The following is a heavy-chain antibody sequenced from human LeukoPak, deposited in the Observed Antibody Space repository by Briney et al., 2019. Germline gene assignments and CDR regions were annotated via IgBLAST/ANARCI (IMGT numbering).Heavy chain of an antibody. V-gene: IGHV3-30*18. D-gene: IGHD6-13*01. CDR1: GFAFSTYG. J-gene: IGHJ4*02. Sequence: PGGSLRLSCAASGFAFSTYGMHWVRQAPGKGLEWVAVISYDGTNKYYADSVKGRFTISRDNSKNTQYLQMNSLRDEDTAVYYCAKGWWSAAAGPDYFDYWGQGTLVTVSS. CDR3: AKGWWSAAAGPDYFDY. CDR2: ISYDGTNK.